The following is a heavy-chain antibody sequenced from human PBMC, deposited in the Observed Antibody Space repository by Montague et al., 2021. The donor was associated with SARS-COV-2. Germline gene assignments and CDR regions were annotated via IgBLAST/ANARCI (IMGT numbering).Heavy chain of an antibody. D-gene: IGHD6-13*01. Sequence: SLRLSCAASGFTFSSHGMHWVRQAPGKGLEWVAVMWYDGSKENYADSVKGRFTISRDNSEHMLYLQLNSLRAEDTAVYYCARDTYSSTSGTLDFWGRGTLVTASS. J-gene: IGHJ4*02. CDR3: ARDTYSSTSGTLDF. CDR2: MWYDGSKE. V-gene: IGHV3-33*01. CDR1: GFTFSSHG.